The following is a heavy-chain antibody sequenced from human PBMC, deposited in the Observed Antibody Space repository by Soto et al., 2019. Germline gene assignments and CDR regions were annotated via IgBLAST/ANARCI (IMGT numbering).Heavy chain of an antibody. J-gene: IGHJ6*04. D-gene: IGHD3-10*01. CDR2: INQDGSGP. V-gene: IGHV3-7*03. CDR3: ARFRERITIVPRIALGAMDV. CDR1: GFTFGYYW. Sequence: EEQLVESGGDLVQPGGSLRLSFEASGFTFGYYWITWVRQAPGKGLEWVAKINQDGSGPSYADSLKGQLTISRDNSKNSLSLHMDSLRVDETAVYYCARFRERITIVPRIALGAMDVWGKGATVAVSS.